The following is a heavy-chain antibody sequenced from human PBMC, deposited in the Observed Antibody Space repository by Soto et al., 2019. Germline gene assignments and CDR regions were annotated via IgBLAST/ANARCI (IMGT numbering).Heavy chain of an antibody. CDR2: INPNSGGT. D-gene: IGHD3-22*01. CDR3: ARAYSSSDYFDY. J-gene: IGHJ4*01. CDR1: GYAFTDYY. V-gene: IGHV1-2*04. Sequence: GASVKVSCKASGYAFTDYYMHWVRQAPGQGLEWMGWINPNSGGTNYAQKFQGWVTMTRDTSISTAYRELNRDDTAVYYCARAYSSSDYFDYWG.